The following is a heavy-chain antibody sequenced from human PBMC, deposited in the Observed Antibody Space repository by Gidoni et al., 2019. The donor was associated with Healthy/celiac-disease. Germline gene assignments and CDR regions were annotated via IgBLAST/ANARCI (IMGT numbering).Heavy chain of an antibody. CDR3: ASFSGGDYVVDY. CDR2: INHSGST. V-gene: IGHV4-34*01. CDR1: GGSFSGYY. J-gene: IGHJ4*02. D-gene: IGHD4-17*01. Sequence: QVQLQQWGAGLLKPSETLSLTCAVYGGSFSGYYWSWIRQPPGKGLEWIGEINHSGSTNYNPSLKSRVTISVDTSKNQFSLKLSSVTAADTAVYYCASFSGGDYVVDYWGQGTLVTVSS.